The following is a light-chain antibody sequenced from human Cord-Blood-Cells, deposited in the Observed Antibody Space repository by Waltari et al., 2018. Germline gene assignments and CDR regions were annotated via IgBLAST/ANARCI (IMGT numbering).Light chain of an antibody. V-gene: IGKV1-33*01. CDR2: DAS. J-gene: IGKJ4*01. CDR1: QDISNY. Sequence: DIQMPQSPSSLSASVGDRVTITCQASQDISNYLNWYQQKPGKAPKLLIYDASNLETGVPSRFSGSGSVTDFTFTISSLQPEDIATYYCQQYDNLPTFGGGTKVEIK. CDR3: QQYDNLPT.